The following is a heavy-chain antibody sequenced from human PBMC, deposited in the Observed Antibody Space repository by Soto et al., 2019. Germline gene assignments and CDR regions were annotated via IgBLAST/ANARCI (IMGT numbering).Heavy chain of an antibody. CDR1: GGSISNGGYY. Sequence: QVQLQESGPGLVKPSQTLSLTCTVSGGSISNGGYYWNWIRQHPGKGLEWIGYTHYSGSTYYNPSLKSRVTISVDTPKNQLSLQLSSVXXAXXXXXXXXXXXXXXXXXXXXHXWGQGTLVTVSS. J-gene: IGHJ1*01. CDR3: XXXXXXXXXXXXXXHX. CDR2: THYSGST. V-gene: IGHV4-31*03.